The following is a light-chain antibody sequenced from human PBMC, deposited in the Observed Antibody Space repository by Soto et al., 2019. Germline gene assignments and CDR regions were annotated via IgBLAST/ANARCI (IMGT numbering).Light chain of an antibody. CDR2: RNN. Sequence: QSVLTQPPSASGTPGQRVTISCSGSSSNIGSNSVYWYQQLPGTAPKLLIYRNNQRPSGVPDRFSVSKSGTSASLAISGLRSEDEADYYCAAWEDSLRGWVFGGGTKLTVL. CDR3: AAWEDSLRGWV. V-gene: IGLV1-47*01. CDR1: SSNIGSNS. J-gene: IGLJ3*02.